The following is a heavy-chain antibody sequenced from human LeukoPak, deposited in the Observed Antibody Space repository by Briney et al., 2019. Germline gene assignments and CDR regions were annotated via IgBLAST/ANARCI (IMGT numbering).Heavy chain of an antibody. D-gene: IGHD3-3*01. J-gene: IGHJ4*02. CDR3: AKDHGD. V-gene: IGHV3-23*01. CDR1: GFTCCIYG. Sequence: GGSLRLSCAASGFTCCIYGRTWQRPAPGKGREWVSTINSGGGTYYEDSVKGRFTSARDNSKNTLDLQMNSLRVEDTAVYYCAKDHGDWGQGTLVTVSS. CDR2: INSGGGT.